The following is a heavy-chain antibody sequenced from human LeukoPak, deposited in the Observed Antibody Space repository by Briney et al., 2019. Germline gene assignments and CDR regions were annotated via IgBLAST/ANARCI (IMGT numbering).Heavy chain of an antibody. J-gene: IGHJ4*02. V-gene: IGHV4-39*07. CDR3: ARELKVGNTGYYFDY. D-gene: IGHD2/OR15-2a*01. CDR2: IYYSGST. Sequence: SETLSLTCTVSGGSISSSSYYWGWIRQPPGKGLEWIGSIYYSGSTNYNPSLKSRVTISVDTSKNQFSLKLSSVTAADTAVYYCARELKVGNTGYYFDYWGQGTLVTVSS. CDR1: GGSISSSSYY.